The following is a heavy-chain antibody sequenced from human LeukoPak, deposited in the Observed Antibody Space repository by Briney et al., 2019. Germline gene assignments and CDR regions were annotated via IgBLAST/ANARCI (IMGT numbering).Heavy chain of an antibody. CDR2: TRNKANSYTT. CDR1: GFTFSDHY. J-gene: IGHJ3*02. V-gene: IGHV3-72*01. D-gene: IGHD2-15*01. CDR3: ARQSRTCSGDSCYQLDAFDI. Sequence: PGGSLSLSCAASGFTFSDHYVDWVRQSPGKGLEWVGRTRNKANSYTTEYAASVKGRFIISRDDSKSSLYLQMNSLKTEDTAVYYCARQSRTCSGDSCYQLDAFDIWGHGTMVTVSS.